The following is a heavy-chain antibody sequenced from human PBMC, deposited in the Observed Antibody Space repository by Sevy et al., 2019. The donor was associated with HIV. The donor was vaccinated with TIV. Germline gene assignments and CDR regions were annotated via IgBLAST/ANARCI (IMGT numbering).Heavy chain of an antibody. CDR1: GGSISSYY. CDR3: ARIAAAGDYYYGMDV. J-gene: IGHJ6*02. V-gene: IGHV4-4*07. CDR2: IYTSGST. D-gene: IGHD6-13*01. Sequence: SETLSLTCTVSGGSISSYYWSWIRQPAGKGLEWIGRIYTSGSTNYNPSLKSRVTMSVDTSKNQFSLKLSSVTAADMAAYYCARIAAAGDYYYGMDVWGQGTTVTVSS.